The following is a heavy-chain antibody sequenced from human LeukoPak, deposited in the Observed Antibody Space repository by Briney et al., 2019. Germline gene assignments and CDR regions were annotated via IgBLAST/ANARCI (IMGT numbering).Heavy chain of an antibody. V-gene: IGHV3-23*01. CDR3: ARSGLSRFGF. CDR1: GFTFSSYA. D-gene: IGHD2/OR15-2a*01. J-gene: IGHJ4*02. Sequence: GGSLRLSCAASGFTFSSYAMSWVRQAPGKGLEWVSSISGSGGSTYYPDSVKGRLTISRDNSRNTLYLQLNSLRAEDTAVYYCARSGLSRFGFWGQGTLVTVSS. CDR2: ISGSGGST.